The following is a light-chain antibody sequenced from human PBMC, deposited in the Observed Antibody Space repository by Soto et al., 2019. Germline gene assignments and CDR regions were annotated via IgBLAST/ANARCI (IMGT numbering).Light chain of an antibody. V-gene: IGLV2-8*01. CDR2: EAS. CDR1: SSDFGGYNY. Sequence: QSVLTQPPSASGSPGQSVTISCTGTSSDFGGYNYVSWYQQHPGKAPKLMIYEASKRPSGVPDRFSGSKSGNTASLTVSGLQAEDEADYYCSSYAGSNNFEVFGTGTKATVL. CDR3: SSYAGSNNFEV. J-gene: IGLJ1*01.